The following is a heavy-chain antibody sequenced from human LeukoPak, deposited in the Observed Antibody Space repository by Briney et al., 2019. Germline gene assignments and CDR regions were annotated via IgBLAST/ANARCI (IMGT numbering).Heavy chain of an antibody. CDR3: ARSNYYDSSGGPGAFDI. CDR2: INWNGGST. CDR1: GFTFDDYG. J-gene: IGHJ3*02. Sequence: GGSLRLSCAASGFTFDDYGMSWVRQAPGKGLEWVSGINWNGGSTGYADSVKGRFTISRDNAKNFLYLQMNNLRVEDTALYHCARSNYYDSSGGPGAFDIWGQGTMVTVSS. V-gene: IGHV3-20*01. D-gene: IGHD3-22*01.